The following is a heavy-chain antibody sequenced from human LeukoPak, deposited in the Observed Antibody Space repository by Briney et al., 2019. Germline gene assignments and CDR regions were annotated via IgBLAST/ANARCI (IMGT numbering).Heavy chain of an antibody. CDR2: IWPGDSET. CDR3: GRLMGSSMSCPDY. CDR1: GFQFTSYW. J-gene: IGHJ4*02. Sequence: GESLKISCKGSGFQFTSYWIGWVRQTPGKGLEWMGFIWPGDSETTYNPPFQGQVTVSADTSSSTAYLQWSSLKASDTAMYYCGRLMGSSMSCPDYWGQGTLVTASS. V-gene: IGHV5-51*01. D-gene: IGHD2-2*01.